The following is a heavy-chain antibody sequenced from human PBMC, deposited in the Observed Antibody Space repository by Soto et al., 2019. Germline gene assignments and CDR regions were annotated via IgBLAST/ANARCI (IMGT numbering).Heavy chain of an antibody. CDR2: IWYDGSNK. CDR1: GFSFSSYG. D-gene: IGHD3-10*01. CDR3: ASAQPGGPGYYYFDMGV. Sequence: QVQLVESGGGVVQPGRSLRLSCAASGFSFSSYGMHWVRQAPGKGLEWVAVIWYDGSNKYYADSVKGRVTISRDNSKNTLYLQMKSLRAEDTAVYYCASAQPGGPGYYYFDMGVWGQGTTVTVSS. J-gene: IGHJ6*02. V-gene: IGHV3-33*01.